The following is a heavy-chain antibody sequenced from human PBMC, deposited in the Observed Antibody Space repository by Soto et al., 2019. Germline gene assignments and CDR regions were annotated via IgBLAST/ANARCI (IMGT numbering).Heavy chain of an antibody. CDR2: INAGNGNT. Sequence: ASVKVSCKASGYAFTSYAMHWVRQAPGQRLEWMGWINAGNGNTKYSQKFQGRVTITRDTSASTAYMELSSLRSEDTAVYYCSGDEGIAVAFDYWGQGTLVTVSS. D-gene: IGHD6-19*01. V-gene: IGHV1-3*01. CDR1: GYAFTSYA. J-gene: IGHJ4*02. CDR3: SGDEGIAVAFDY.